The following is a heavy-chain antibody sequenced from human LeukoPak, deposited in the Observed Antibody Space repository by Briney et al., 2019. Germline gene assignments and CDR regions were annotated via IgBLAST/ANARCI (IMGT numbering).Heavy chain of an antibody. J-gene: IGHJ4*02. V-gene: IGHV3-23*01. Sequence: PGGSLRLSCAASGFTFSSYAMTWVRQTPGKGLEWVSAISASAGTTYYADSVKGRFTISRDNSKNTLYLQMNSLRVDDTALYYCAKGGSSWSYYFDYWGRGTLVTVSS. CDR2: ISASAGTT. CDR3: AKGGSSWSYYFDY. CDR1: GFTFSSYA. D-gene: IGHD6-13*01.